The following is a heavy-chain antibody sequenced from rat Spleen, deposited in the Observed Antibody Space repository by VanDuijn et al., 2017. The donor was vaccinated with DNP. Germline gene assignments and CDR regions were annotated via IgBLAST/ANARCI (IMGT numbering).Heavy chain of an antibody. J-gene: IGHJ2*01. V-gene: IGHV4-2*01. CDR3: AKGPNYGGWSDYFDY. D-gene: IGHD1-11*01. CDR1: GFNFNDYW. Sequence: EVKLVESGGGLVQPGSSLKLSCAASGFNFNDYWMGWVRQAPGKGLEWIGQINKDSSTINYKPSLKEKITISRDNAQNTLYLQMSKMGSEDTGIYYCAKGPNYGGWSDYFDYWGQGVMVTVSS. CDR2: INKDSSTI.